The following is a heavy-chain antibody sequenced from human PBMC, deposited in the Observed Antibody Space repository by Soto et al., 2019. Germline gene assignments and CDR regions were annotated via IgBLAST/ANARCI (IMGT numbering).Heavy chain of an antibody. CDR1: GGSFSGHS. Sequence: NPSETLSLTCAVCGGSFSGHSWTWIRQPPGKGLEWIGDINHSGRVNYSPSLKSRVTISLDTSKNQFSRTLSAVTAADTAMYYCSTRAYDTNGYYRFDPWGQGTLVTVSS. D-gene: IGHD3-22*01. CDR3: STRAYDTNGYYRFDP. J-gene: IGHJ5*01. V-gene: IGHV4-34*01. CDR2: INHSGRV.